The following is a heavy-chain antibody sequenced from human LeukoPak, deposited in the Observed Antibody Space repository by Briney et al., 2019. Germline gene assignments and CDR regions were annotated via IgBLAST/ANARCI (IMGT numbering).Heavy chain of an antibody. V-gene: IGHV3-33*06. D-gene: IGHD1-26*01. Sequence: GRSLRLSCAASGFTFSSYGMHRVRQAPGKGLEWVAVIWYDGSNKYYADSVKGRFTISRDNSKNTLYLQMNSLRAEDTAVYYCAKDLGFRVGATAGGDYWGQGTLVTVSS. J-gene: IGHJ4*02. CDR2: IWYDGSNK. CDR3: AKDLGFRVGATAGGDY. CDR1: GFTFSSYG.